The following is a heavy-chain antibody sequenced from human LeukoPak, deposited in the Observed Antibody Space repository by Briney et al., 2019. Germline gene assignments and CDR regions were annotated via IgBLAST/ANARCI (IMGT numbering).Heavy chain of an antibody. V-gene: IGHV1-69*13. CDR3: ARDKEEYSSSFDY. Sequence: AASVKVSCKASGGIFRRYAISWVRQVPGQGLEWMGGLVPIIGTPNYAQKFQGRVTITADDSADESTGTAYMELSGLKSDDTAVYYCARDKEEYSSSFDYWGQGTLVTVSS. CDR1: GGIFRRYA. CDR2: LVPIIGTP. D-gene: IGHD6-6*01. J-gene: IGHJ4*02.